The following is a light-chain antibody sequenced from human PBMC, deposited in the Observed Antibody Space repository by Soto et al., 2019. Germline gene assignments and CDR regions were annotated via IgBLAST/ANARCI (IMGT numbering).Light chain of an antibody. CDR1: QSVSNF. V-gene: IGKV3-20*01. CDR2: GAS. Sequence: EIGLTQKLGTLSLSQRDRATLSCRASQSVSNFLAWYQQKPGQAPRLLVYGASSRATGIPDRFSGSGSGTDFTLSISRLEPEDFAVYYCQQYGSTPRTFGQGTKVDIK. CDR3: QQYGSTPRT. J-gene: IGKJ1*01.